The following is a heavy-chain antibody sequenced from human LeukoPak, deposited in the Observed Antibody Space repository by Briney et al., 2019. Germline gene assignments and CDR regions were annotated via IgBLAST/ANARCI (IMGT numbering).Heavy chain of an antibody. CDR3: ARGRGMGY. Sequence: GGSLRLSCAASGFTFSSYWMTWVRQAPGRGLEWLANIKEDGSEKYYVDSVKGRFTISRDNAKNSLYLQMNSLRAEDTAVYYCARGRGMGYWGQGTLVTVSS. D-gene: IGHD3-16*01. CDR1: GFTFSSYW. CDR2: IKEDGSEK. J-gene: IGHJ4*02. V-gene: IGHV3-7*01.